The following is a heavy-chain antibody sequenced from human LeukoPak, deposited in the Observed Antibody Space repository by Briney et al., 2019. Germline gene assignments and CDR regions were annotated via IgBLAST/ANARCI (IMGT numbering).Heavy chain of an antibody. CDR3: AKIVWDSHGFLYYLDY. J-gene: IGHJ4*02. CDR1: GFTFSNCG. CDR2: ISGSGDKT. V-gene: IGHV3-23*01. D-gene: IGHD3-10*01. Sequence: GGSLRLSCAASGFTFSNCGMSWVRQAPGKGRDYIWAISGSGDKTYYAASVEGRFTVSRDNSKNTLYLQMNNLRAEDTAVYFCAKIVWDSHGFLYYLDYWGQGTLVTVSS.